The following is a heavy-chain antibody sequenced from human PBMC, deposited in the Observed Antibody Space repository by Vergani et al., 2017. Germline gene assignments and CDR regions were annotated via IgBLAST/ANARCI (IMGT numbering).Heavy chain of an antibody. CDR3: AREGSGSDYDFDY. Sequence: QVQLQESGPGLVKPSETLSLTCTVSGGSISSYYWSWIRQPPGKGLEWIGYIYYSGSTNYNPSLKSRVTISVDTSKNQFSLKLSSVTAADTAVYYCAREGSGSDYDFDYWGQGTLVTVSS. D-gene: IGHD1-26*01. J-gene: IGHJ4*02. V-gene: IGHV4-59*01. CDR1: GGSISSYY. CDR2: IYYSGST.